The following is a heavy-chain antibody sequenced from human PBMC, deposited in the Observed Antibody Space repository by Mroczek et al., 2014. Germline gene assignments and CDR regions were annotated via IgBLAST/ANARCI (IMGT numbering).Heavy chain of an antibody. Sequence: QVQLQESGPGLVKPSETLSLTCTVSGGSISSYYWSWIRQPPGKGLEWIGYIYYSGSTNYNPSLKSRVTISVDTSKNQFSLKLSSVTAADTAVYYCARGGGAVAVHYYYMDVWGKGTTVTVSS. CDR1: GGSISSYY. D-gene: IGHD6-19*01. CDR3: ARGGGAVAVHYYYMDV. CDR2: IYYSGST. V-gene: IGHV4-59*01. J-gene: IGHJ6*03.